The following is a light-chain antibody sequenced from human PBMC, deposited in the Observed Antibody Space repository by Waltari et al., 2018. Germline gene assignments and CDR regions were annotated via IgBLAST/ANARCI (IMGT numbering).Light chain of an antibody. CDR1: QSVLYSSNNKNY. CDR3: QQYYSTHPLT. Sequence: DIVMTQSPDSLAVSLGERVTINCKSSQSVLYSSNNKNYLAWYQQKPGQPPKLLIYWASTRESGVPDRFSGSGSGTDFTLTISSLQAEDVAVYYCQQYYSTHPLTFGGGTKVEIK. J-gene: IGKJ4*01. CDR2: WAS. V-gene: IGKV4-1*01.